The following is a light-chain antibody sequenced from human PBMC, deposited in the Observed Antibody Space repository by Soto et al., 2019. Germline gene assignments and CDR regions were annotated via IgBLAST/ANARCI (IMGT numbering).Light chain of an antibody. J-gene: IGKJ1*01. CDR2: WAA. V-gene: IGKV4-1*01. Sequence: ILMTQSPDSLAVSLGERATINCRSSQTVLSRSNNKNYLAWYQQKPGQSPKLLFYWAATREPGVPDRFTGSGSGTDFTLTISSLQAEDVAVYYCQKYYSYHPWTLGQGTKVEVQ. CDR3: QKYYSYHPWT. CDR1: QTVLSRSNNKNY.